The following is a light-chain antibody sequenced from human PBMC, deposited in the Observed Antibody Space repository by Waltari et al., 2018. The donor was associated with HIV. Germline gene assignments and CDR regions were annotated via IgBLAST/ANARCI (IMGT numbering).Light chain of an antibody. J-gene: IGLJ2*01. V-gene: IGLV1-44*01. CDR3: STWDDSLNEWV. CDR2: GNN. Sequence: QSVLTQPPSASGTPGQRVTIPCAGSSSNIGENHVNCYPQVPGTAPQVLIYGNNQRPAGVPDRFSGSKSGTSVSLAISGLQSEDEADYYCSTWDDSLNEWVFGGGTKLTVL. CDR1: SSNIGENH.